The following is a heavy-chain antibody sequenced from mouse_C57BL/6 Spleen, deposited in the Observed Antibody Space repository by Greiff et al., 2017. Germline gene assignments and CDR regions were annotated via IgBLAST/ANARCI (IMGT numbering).Heavy chain of an antibody. D-gene: IGHD1-1*01. CDR3: ARSGSSWYAMDY. CDR2: IYPSDSET. CDR1: GYTFTSYW. Sequence: QVQLQQSGAELVRPGSSVKLSCKASGYTFTSYWMDWVKQRPGQGLEWIGNIYPSDSETHYNQNFKDKATLTVDTSYSTADMHLSSLTSEDSAVYYCARSGSSWYAMDYWGQGTSVTVSS. J-gene: IGHJ4*01. V-gene: IGHV1-61*01.